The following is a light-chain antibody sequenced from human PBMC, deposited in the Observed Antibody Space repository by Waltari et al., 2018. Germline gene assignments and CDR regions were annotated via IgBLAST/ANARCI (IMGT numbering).Light chain of an antibody. V-gene: IGLV2-14*03. CDR2: DVT. CDR3: SSYTSGSLWV. J-gene: IGLJ3*02. Sequence: QSALTQPASVSGSPGQSITISCTGPDSAVGPSNSVPWYQQHPAKAPELMIYDVTNRPSGVSNRFSGSKSGNTASLTISGLQAEDEADYYCSSYTSGSLWVFGGGTKLTVL. CDR1: DSAVGPSNS.